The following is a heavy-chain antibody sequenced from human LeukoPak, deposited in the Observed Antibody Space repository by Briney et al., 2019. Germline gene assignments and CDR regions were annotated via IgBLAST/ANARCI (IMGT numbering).Heavy chain of an antibody. CDR3: ARGPRIAAAGNSGFTP. CDR2: TYYRSKWYN. J-gene: IGHJ5*02. D-gene: IGHD6-13*01. Sequence: SQTLSLTCAISGDSVSSNSAAWNWIRQSPSRGLEWLGRTYYRSKWYNDYAVSVKSRITINPDTSKNQFSPQLNSVTPEDTAVYYCARGPRIAAAGNSGFTPWGQGTLVTVSS. CDR1: GDSVSSNSAA. V-gene: IGHV6-1*01.